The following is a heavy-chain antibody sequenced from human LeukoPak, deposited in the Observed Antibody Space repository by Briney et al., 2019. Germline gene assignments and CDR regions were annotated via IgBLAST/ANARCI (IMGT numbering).Heavy chain of an antibody. CDR3: ARHFYGGNLDLDS. J-gene: IGHJ4*02. D-gene: IGHD4-23*01. Sequence: SETLSLTCNVSGGSFSPYYWSWVRQPAGKGLEWIGRIYASGSVSSSGSTNYNPSLKSRVTMSVDTSKKQFSLRLNSVTAADTAVYFCARHFYGGNLDLDSWGQGTLVTVSS. CDR2: IYASGSVSSSGST. CDR1: GGSFSPYY. V-gene: IGHV4-4*07.